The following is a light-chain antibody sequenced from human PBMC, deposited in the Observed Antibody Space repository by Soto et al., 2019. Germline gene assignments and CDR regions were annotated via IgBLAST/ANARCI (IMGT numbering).Light chain of an antibody. Sequence: DIVMTQSPLSLPVTPGEPASISCRSSQTLLHSNGYTYLNWYLQKPGQSPQLLIYLGSNRASGVPDRFSGSGSGTDFTLKINRVQAEDVGVFYCMQGLRPMYTFGQGTKVDIK. CDR2: LGS. J-gene: IGKJ2*01. CDR1: QTLLHSNGYTY. CDR3: MQGLRPMYT. V-gene: IGKV2-28*01.